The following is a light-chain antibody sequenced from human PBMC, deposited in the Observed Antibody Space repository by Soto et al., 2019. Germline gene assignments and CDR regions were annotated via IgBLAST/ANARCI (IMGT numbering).Light chain of an antibody. CDR1: SSNIGAGYD. V-gene: IGLV1-40*01. CDR3: QSYDSSLSGVV. CDR2: GNR. Sequence: QSVLTQPPSVSGAPGQRVTISCTGSSSNIGAGYDVHWYQQYPGTAPKLLIYGNRNRPSGVPDRFSGSKSGTSASLAITGXXXXXXXXYYCQSYDSSLSGVVFGGGTKLT. J-gene: IGLJ2*01.